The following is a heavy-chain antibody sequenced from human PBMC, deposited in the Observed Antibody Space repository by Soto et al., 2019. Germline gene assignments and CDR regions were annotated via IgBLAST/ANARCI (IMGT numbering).Heavy chain of an antibody. CDR2: IIPIFGTA. D-gene: IGHD2-8*01. CDR1: GGTFSSYA. V-gene: IGHV1-69*01. J-gene: IGHJ4*02. Sequence: VKVSCKASGGTFSSYAISWVRQAPGQGLEWMGGIIPIFGTANYAQKFQGRVTITADESTSTAYMELSSLRSEDTAVYYCARAGHYCTNGVCYGRLDYWGQGTLVTVSS. CDR3: ARAGHYCTNGVCYGRLDY.